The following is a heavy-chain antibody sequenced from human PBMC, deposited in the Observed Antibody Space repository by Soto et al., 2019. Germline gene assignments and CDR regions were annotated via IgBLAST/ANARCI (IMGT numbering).Heavy chain of an antibody. V-gene: IGHV4-39*01. D-gene: IGHD3-22*01. Sequence: SETLSLTCTVSGGSISSSSYYWGWIRQPPGKGLEWIGNIYYSGSTNYNPSLKSRVTISVDTSKNQFSLKLSSVTAADTAVYYCGGEYDSSGYYSRLVVDPWGQGTLVTVSS. CDR3: GGEYDSSGYYSRLVVDP. CDR2: IYYSGST. CDR1: GGSISSSSYY. J-gene: IGHJ5*02.